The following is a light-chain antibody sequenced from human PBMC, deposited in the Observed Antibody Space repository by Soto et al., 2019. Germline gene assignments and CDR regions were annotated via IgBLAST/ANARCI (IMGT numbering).Light chain of an antibody. J-gene: IGKJ3*01. CDR1: QSVSSNY. V-gene: IGKV3-20*01. Sequence: EIVMTQSPGTLSLSPGETATLSCRASQSVSSNYVAWFHQKPGQAPRLLIYGASSRATGVPDRFSASGSGTDFTLTISRLEPEDFAVYYCQQYNNWPPGATFGPGTKVEIK. CDR3: QQYNNWPPGAT. CDR2: GAS.